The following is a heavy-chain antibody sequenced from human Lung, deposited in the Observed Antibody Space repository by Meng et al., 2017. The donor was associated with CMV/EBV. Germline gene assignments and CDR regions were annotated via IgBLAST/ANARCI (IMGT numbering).Heavy chain of an antibody. D-gene: IGHD6-19*01. Sequence: SCTVSGGSISSSSYYWGWIRQPPGKGLEWIGSIYYSGSTYYNPSLKSRVTISVDTSKNQFSLKLSSVTAADTAVYYCARTSSSRLTPFDPWGQGXLVTVSS. CDR1: GGSISSSSYY. J-gene: IGHJ5*02. CDR3: ARTSSSRLTPFDP. V-gene: IGHV4-39*01. CDR2: IYYSGST.